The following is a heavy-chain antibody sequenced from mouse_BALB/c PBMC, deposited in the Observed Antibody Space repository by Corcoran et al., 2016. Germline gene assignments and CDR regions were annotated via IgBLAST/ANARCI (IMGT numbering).Heavy chain of an antibody. CDR3: ARQLAY. CDR2: IDPANGNT. J-gene: IGHJ3*01. Sequence: EVQLQQSGAELVKPGASVKLSCTASGFNIKDTYIHWVKQRHEQGLEWIGRIDPANGNTKYDPKFQGKATITADTSSNTAYLQLSSLTSEDTAVYYCARQLAYWGQGTLVTVS. CDR1: GFNIKDTY. V-gene: IGHV14-3*02.